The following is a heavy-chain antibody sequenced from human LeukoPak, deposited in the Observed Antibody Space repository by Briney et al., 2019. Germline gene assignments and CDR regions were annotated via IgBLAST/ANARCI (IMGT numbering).Heavy chain of an antibody. V-gene: IGHV3-30*02. CDR1: GFTFSSYG. CDR3: AKAADFSSWSTSDY. CDR2: IRYDGGNK. Sequence: GGSLRLSCAASGFTFSSYGLHWVRQAPGKGLEWVAFIRYDGGNKYYADSVKGRFTISRDNSKNTLYLQMNSLRAEDTAVYYCAKAADFSSWSTSDYWGQGTLVTVSS. J-gene: IGHJ4*02. D-gene: IGHD6-13*01.